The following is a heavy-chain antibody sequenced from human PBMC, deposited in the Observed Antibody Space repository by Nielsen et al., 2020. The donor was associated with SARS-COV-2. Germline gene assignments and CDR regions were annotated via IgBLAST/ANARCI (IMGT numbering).Heavy chain of an antibody. J-gene: IGHJ6*02. CDR3: ARDAKNYDTSGYYHYYYFYVMDL. CDR1: GFTFSSYG. V-gene: IGHV3-33*05. D-gene: IGHD3-22*01. Sequence: GESLKISCAASGFTFSSYGMHWVRQAPGKGLEWVAVISYDGSNKYYADSVKGRFTISRDNSKNTLYLQMNSLRAEDTAVYYCARDAKNYDTSGYYHYYYFYVMDLWGQGTTVTVSS. CDR2: ISYDGSNK.